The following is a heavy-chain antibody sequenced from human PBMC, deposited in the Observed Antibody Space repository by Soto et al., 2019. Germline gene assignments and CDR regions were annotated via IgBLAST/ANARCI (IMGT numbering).Heavy chain of an antibody. CDR2: IYNSGTT. J-gene: IGHJ5*02. V-gene: IGHV4-31*03. CDR1: GGSITRGGYY. Sequence: ASETLSLTCTVSGGSITRGGYYWSWIRQHPGKGLEWIGHIYNSGTTYYNPSLKSRVTISVDTSKNQFSLKLPSVTAADTAVYYCARDPAPWGQGTLVTVSS. CDR3: ARDPAP.